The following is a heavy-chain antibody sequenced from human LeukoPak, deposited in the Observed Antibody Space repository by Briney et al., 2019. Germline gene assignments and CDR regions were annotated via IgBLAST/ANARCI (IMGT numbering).Heavy chain of an antibody. CDR2: INPSGGST. D-gene: IGHD2-15*01. J-gene: IGHJ6*02. Sequence: ASVKVSCKASGYTFTSYYMHWVRQAPGQGLEWMGIINPSGGSTSYAQKFQGRVTMTRDTSTSTVYMELSSLRSEDTAVYYCASRVGQVVVAATGGYYYGMDVWGQGTTVTVSS. CDR1: GYTFTSYY. CDR3: ASRVGQVVVAATGGYYYGMDV. V-gene: IGHV1-46*01.